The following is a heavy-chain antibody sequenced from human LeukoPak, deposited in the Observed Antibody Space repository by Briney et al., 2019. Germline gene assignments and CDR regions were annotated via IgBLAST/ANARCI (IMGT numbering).Heavy chain of an antibody. D-gene: IGHD1-26*01. Sequence: GASVKVSCKASGGTFSSYAISWVRQAPGQGLEWMGGIIPIFGTANYAQKFQGRVTFTADESTSTAYMELSSLRSEDTAVYYCAATLPTTDFDYWGQGTLVTVSS. CDR2: IIPIFGTA. CDR1: GGTFSSYA. J-gene: IGHJ4*02. V-gene: IGHV1-69*13. CDR3: AATLPTTDFDY.